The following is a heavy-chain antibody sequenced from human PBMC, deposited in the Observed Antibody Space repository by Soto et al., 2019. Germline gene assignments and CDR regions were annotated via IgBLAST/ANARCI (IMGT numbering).Heavy chain of an antibody. Sequence: TLSLTCSVSGAALNSGNYYWSWIRQVPGKGLEWIGHIYVTGAVDYNPSLRDRITISQDTSERQFSLNLRLVTAADTAVYYSARLRIAKNKYKWVEPWGQGTLVTVSS. V-gene: IGHV4-31*03. CDR2: IYVTGAV. J-gene: IGHJ5*02. D-gene: IGHD2-21*01. CDR3: ARLRIAKNKYKWVEP. CDR1: GAALNSGNYY.